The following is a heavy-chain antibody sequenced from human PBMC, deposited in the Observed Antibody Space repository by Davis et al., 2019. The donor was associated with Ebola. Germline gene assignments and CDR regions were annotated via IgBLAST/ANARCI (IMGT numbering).Heavy chain of an antibody. Sequence: PSETLSLTCAVYGGSFSGYYWSWIRQPPGKGLEWIGEINHSGSTNYNPSLKSRVTISVDTSKNQFSLKLSSVTAADTAVYYCARGSRYCSSTSCYTGGYYYYYMDVWGKGTTVTVSS. CDR3: ARGSRYCSSTSCYTGGYYYYYMDV. V-gene: IGHV4-34*01. CDR2: INHSGST. J-gene: IGHJ6*03. D-gene: IGHD2-2*02. CDR1: GGSFSGYY.